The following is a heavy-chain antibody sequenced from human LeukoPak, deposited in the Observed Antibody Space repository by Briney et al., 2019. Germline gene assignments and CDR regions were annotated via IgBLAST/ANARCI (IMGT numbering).Heavy chain of an antibody. CDR2: ISGSGGST. V-gene: IGHV3-23*01. CDR1: GFTFSSYG. Sequence: GGSLRLSCAASGFTFSSYGMHWVRQAPGKGLEWVSAISGSGGSTYYADSVKGRFTISRDNSKNTLYLQMNSLRAEDTAVYYCAKDPPSIAEAGIFDYWGQGTLVTVSS. CDR3: AKDPPSIAEAGIFDY. J-gene: IGHJ4*02. D-gene: IGHD6-13*01.